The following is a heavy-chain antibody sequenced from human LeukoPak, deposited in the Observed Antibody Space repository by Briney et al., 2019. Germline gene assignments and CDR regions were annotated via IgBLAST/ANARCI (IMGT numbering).Heavy chain of an antibody. Sequence: SETLSLTCTVSGVSISSYYWSWIRQPAGKGLEWIGRIYTSGSTNHNPSLKSRVTMSVDTSKNQFSLKLSSVTATDTAVYYCARQARENWFDPWGQGTLVTVSS. J-gene: IGHJ5*02. CDR3: ARQARENWFDP. CDR2: IYTSGST. V-gene: IGHV4-4*07. CDR1: GVSISSYY.